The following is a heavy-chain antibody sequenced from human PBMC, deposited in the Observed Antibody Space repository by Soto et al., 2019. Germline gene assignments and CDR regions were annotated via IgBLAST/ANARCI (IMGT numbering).Heavy chain of an antibody. V-gene: IGHV4-31*03. D-gene: IGHD5-18*01. CDR1: GGSISSGGYY. J-gene: IGHJ4*02. CDR3: ARLDVDTAMVHDY. Sequence: QVQLQESGPGLVKPSQTLSLTCTVSGGSISSGGYYCSWIRQHPGKGLEWIGYIYYSGSTYYNPSLKSRVTISVDTSKNQFSLKLSSVTASDTGVYYCARLDVDTAMVHDYWGQGTLVTVSS. CDR2: IYYSGST.